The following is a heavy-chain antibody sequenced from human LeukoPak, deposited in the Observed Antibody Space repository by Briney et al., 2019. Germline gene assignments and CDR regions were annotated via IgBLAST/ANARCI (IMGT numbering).Heavy chain of an antibody. J-gene: IGHJ4*02. CDR1: GGSISSYY. V-gene: IGHV4-59*01. CDR2: IYYSGST. CDR3: ARGVVPAANQGYYFDY. D-gene: IGHD2-2*01. Sequence: SSETLSLTCTVSGGSISSYYWSWIRQPPGKGLEWIGYIYYSGSTNYNPSLKSRVTISVDTSKNQFSLKLSSVTAADTAVYYCARGVVPAANQGYYFDYWGQGTLVTVSS.